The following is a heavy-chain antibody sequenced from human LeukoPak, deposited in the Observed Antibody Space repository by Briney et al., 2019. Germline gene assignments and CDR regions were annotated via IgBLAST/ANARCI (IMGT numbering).Heavy chain of an antibody. CDR1: GYTFTSYG. D-gene: IGHD1-1*01. J-gene: IGHJ6*03. V-gene: IGHV1-18*01. CDR2: ISAYNGNT. Sequence: GASVKVSCKASGYTFTSYGISWVRQAPGQGLEWMGWISAYNGNTNYAQKLQGRVTMTTDTSTSTAYMELRSLRSDDTAVYYCARDPWKCPYYYMDVWGKGTTVTVSS. CDR3: ARDPWKCPYYYMDV.